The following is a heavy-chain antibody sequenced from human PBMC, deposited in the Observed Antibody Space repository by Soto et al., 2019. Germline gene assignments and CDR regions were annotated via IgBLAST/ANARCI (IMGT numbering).Heavy chain of an antibody. V-gene: IGHV2-5*02. Sequence: QITLKESGPTLVKPTQTLTLTCSFSGFSFSTSRVGVGWIRQPPGKALEWLALIYWDDDSYYIPSLKSRLTITKETSKNQVVLTMTNMGPVDTATYYCAHYSMIEVVTSFDYWGQGTLVTVSS. CDR2: IYWDDDS. D-gene: IGHD3-22*01. CDR3: AHYSMIEVVTSFDY. J-gene: IGHJ4*02. CDR1: GFSFSTSRVG.